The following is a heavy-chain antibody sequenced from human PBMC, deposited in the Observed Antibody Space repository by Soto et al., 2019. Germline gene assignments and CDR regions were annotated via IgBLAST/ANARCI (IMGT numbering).Heavy chain of an antibody. CDR1: GFTFSSYG. V-gene: IGHV3-33*01. J-gene: IGHJ3*02. D-gene: IGHD4-17*01. CDR2: IWYDGSNK. Sequence: GGSLRLSCAASGFTFSSYGMHWVRQAPGKGLEWVAVIWYDGSNKYYADSVKGRFTISRDNSKNTLYLQMNSLRAEDTAVYYFARARQKYYGDYVAAFDIWGQGTMVTVSS. CDR3: ARARQKYYGDYVAAFDI.